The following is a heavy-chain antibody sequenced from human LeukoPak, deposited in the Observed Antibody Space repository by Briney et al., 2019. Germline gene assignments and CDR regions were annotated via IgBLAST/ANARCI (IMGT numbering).Heavy chain of an antibody. CDR1: GFTFSSYA. CDR2: ISGSGDST. CDR3: AKAGGLVYATIDY. Sequence: GGSLRLSCAASGFTFSSYAMSWARQAPGKGLEWVSTISGSGDSTYYADSVKGRFTISRDNSKNTLYLQMNSLRAEDTAVYYCAKAGGLVYATIDYWGQGTLVTVSS. V-gene: IGHV3-23*01. J-gene: IGHJ4*02. D-gene: IGHD2-8*01.